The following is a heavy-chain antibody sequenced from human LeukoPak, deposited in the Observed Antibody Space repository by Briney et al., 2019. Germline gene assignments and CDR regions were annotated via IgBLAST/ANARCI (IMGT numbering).Heavy chain of an antibody. Sequence: GGSLRLSCAASGFTFSSYSMNWVRQAPGKGLEWVSSISSSSSYIYYADSVKGRFTISRDNAKNSLYLQMNSLRAEDTAVYYCARDMTTVTSLTSHNWGQGTLVTVSS. J-gene: IGHJ4*02. CDR1: GFTFSSYS. CDR2: ISSSSSYI. CDR3: ARDMTTVTSLTSHN. D-gene: IGHD4-17*01. V-gene: IGHV3-21*01.